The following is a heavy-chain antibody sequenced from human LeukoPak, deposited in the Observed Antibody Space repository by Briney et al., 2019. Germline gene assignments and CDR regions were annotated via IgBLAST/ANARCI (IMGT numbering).Heavy chain of an antibody. D-gene: IGHD2-2*01. CDR2: ISSSSSYI. CDR3: AVDCSSTSCYLGFDY. CDR1: GFTFSSYS. Sequence: PGGSLRLSCAASGFTFSSYSMNWVRQAPGKGLEWVSSISSSSSYIYYADSVKGRFTISRDNAKNSLYLQMNSLRAEDTAAYYCAVDCSSTSCYLGFDYWGQGTLVTVSS. V-gene: IGHV3-21*01. J-gene: IGHJ4*02.